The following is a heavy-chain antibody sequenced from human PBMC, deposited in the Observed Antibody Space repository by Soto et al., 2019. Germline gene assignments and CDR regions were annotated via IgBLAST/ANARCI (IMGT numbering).Heavy chain of an antibody. CDR1: GFTFSSYG. D-gene: IGHD3-9*01. CDR3: ARCYDILTGPFDY. CDR2: IWYDGSNK. Sequence: GGSLRLSCAASGFTFSSYGMHWVRQAPGKGLEWVAVIWYDGSNKYYADSVKGRFTISRDNSKNTLYLQMNSLRAEDTAVYYCARCYDILTGPFDYWGQGTLVTVSS. V-gene: IGHV3-33*01. J-gene: IGHJ4*02.